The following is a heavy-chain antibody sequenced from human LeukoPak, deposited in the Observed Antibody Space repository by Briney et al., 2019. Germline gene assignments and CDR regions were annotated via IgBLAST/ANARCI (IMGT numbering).Heavy chain of an antibody. J-gene: IGHJ5*02. CDR3: ARLSPPGRTWFDP. CDR1: GXSFTSYC. V-gene: IGHV5-51*01. Sequence: KRGESLKISCKGSGXSFTSYCIGWVRQMPGKGLEWMGIIYPGDSDTRYSPSFQGQVTISADKSISTAYLQWSSLKASDTAMYYCARLSPPGRTWFDPWGQGTLVTVSS. CDR2: IYPGDSDT.